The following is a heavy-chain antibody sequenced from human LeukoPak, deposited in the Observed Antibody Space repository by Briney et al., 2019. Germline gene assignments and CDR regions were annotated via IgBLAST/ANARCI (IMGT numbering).Heavy chain of an antibody. Sequence: SESLSLTCTVSGGSISSSSYYWGWIRQPPGKGLEWIGSIYYSGSTYYNPSLKSRVTISVDTSKNQFSLKLSSVTAADTAVYYCARRGVSWATVTTIEYWGQGTLVTVSS. J-gene: IGHJ4*02. CDR2: IYYSGST. CDR1: GGSISSSSYY. CDR3: ARRGVSWATVTTIEY. D-gene: IGHD4-11*01. V-gene: IGHV4-39*01.